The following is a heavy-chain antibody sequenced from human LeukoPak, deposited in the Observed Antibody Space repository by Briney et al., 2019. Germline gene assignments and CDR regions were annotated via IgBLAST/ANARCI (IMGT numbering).Heavy chain of an antibody. CDR3: ARDYCSGGSCYPGPLDY. J-gene: IGHJ4*02. Sequence: GGSLRLSCAASGFTFSSYNMNWVRQAPGKGLEWVSSISSSDSYIYYADSVKGRFTISRDNAKNSLYLQMNSLRAEDTAVYYCARDYCSGGSCYPGPLDYWGQGTLVTVSS. CDR1: GFTFSSYN. CDR2: ISSSDSYI. V-gene: IGHV3-21*01. D-gene: IGHD2-15*01.